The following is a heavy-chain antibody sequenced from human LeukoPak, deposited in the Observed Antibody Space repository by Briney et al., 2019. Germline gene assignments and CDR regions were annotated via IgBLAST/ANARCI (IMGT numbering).Heavy chain of an antibody. Sequence: ASVKVSCKASGGTFSSYAISWVRQAPGQGLEWMGGIIPIFGTANYAQKFQGRVTITTDESTSTAYMELSSLRSEDTAVYYCARGVGSIAAAGLDYWGQGTLVTVSS. D-gene: IGHD6-13*01. J-gene: IGHJ4*02. CDR2: IIPIFGTA. V-gene: IGHV1-69*05. CDR3: ARGVGSIAAAGLDY. CDR1: GGTFSSYA.